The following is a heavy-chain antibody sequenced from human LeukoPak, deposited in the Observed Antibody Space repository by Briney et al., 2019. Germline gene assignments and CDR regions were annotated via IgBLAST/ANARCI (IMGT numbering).Heavy chain of an antibody. CDR3: AKDHGWELLNAVDI. J-gene: IGHJ3*02. Sequence: PGGSLRLSRAASGFTFSSYAMSWVRQAPGKGLEWVSAISGSGGSTYYADSVKGRFTISRDNSKNTLYLQMNSLRAEDTAVYYCAKDHGWELLNAVDIWGQGTMVTVSS. CDR1: GFTFSSYA. V-gene: IGHV3-23*01. CDR2: ISGSGGST. D-gene: IGHD1-26*01.